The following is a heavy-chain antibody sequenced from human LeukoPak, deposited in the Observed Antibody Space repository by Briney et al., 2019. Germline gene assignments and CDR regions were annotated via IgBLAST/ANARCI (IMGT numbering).Heavy chain of an antibody. D-gene: IGHD6-6*01. CDR3: TREGHSTSSFDY. CDR1: GYTFTGYY. V-gene: IGHV1-2*02. Sequence: ASVKVSCKASGYTFTGYYMHWVRQAPGQGLEWMGWINPNSGGTNYAQKFQGRVTMTRDTSISTAYMELSSLRSDDTAVYYCTREGHSTSSFDYWGQGTLVPVSS. CDR2: INPNSGGT. J-gene: IGHJ4*02.